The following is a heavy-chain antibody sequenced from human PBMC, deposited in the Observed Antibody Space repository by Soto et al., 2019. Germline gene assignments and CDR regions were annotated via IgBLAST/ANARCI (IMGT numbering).Heavy chain of an antibody. V-gene: IGHV3-23*01. CDR2: ISGSGGST. CDR1: GFTFSSYA. D-gene: IGHD3-22*01. J-gene: IGHJ3*02. Sequence: GGSLRLSCAASGFTFSSYAMSWVRQAPGKGLEWVSAISGSGGSTYYADSVKGRFTISRDNSKNTLYLQMNSLRAEDTAVYYCAKRGPVYYDSSGLHAFDIWGQGTMVTVSS. CDR3: AKRGPVYYDSSGLHAFDI.